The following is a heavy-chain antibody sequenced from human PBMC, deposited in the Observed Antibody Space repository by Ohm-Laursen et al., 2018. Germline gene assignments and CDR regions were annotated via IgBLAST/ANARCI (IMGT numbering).Heavy chain of an antibody. J-gene: IGHJ3*01. Sequence: SLSLSCSASGFTFSSHAIHWVRQAPRKGLERVGVIWYDGSNKKYADSVKGRFTISRDNSNNTQDLQMNSLRVEDTGIYYCARDRYQLGSGRDAFDVWGQGTMVTVSS. V-gene: IGHV3-33*01. CDR2: IWYDGSNK. CDR1: GFTFSSHA. CDR3: ARDRYQLGSGRDAFDV. D-gene: IGHD3-10*01.